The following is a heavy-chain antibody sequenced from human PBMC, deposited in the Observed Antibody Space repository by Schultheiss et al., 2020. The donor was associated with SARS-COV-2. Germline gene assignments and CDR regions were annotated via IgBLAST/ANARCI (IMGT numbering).Heavy chain of an antibody. CDR1: GGSFSGYY. Sequence: SETLSLTCAVYGGSFSGYYWSWIRQPPGKGLEWIGEINHSGSTNYNPSLKSRVTISVDTSKNQFSLKLSSVTAADTAVYYCARRWLQFWSQGTLVTVSS. J-gene: IGHJ4*02. V-gene: IGHV4-34*01. CDR2: INHSGST. D-gene: IGHD5-24*01. CDR3: ARRWLQF.